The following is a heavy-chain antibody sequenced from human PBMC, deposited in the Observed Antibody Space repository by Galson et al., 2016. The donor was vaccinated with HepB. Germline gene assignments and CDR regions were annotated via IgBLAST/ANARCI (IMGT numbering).Heavy chain of an antibody. Sequence: SLRLSCAASGFTFSNYAMSWVRQAPGKGPEWVSIIYSGGSTNYADSVKGRFTISRDTSKNTLYLQMNSLRVDDTAVYYCARENLDLKFAIDVWGQGTTVTVSS. CDR1: GFTFSNYA. J-gene: IGHJ6*02. V-gene: IGHV3-23*03. CDR3: ARENLDLKFAIDV. D-gene: IGHD1-7*01. CDR2: IYSGGST.